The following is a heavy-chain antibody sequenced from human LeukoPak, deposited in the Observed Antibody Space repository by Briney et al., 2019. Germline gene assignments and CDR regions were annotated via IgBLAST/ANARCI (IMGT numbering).Heavy chain of an antibody. CDR3: ARGLVLATDDAFDI. CDR1: GGSIRSYF. CDR2: IWDTEIT. V-gene: IGHV4-59*01. J-gene: IGHJ3*02. D-gene: IGHD5-12*01. Sequence: SETLSLTCTVSGGSIRSYFWSWLRQPPGKGLEWIGYIWDTEITDYNPSLKSRVTISLDTSKNHFSLKLRSVTAADTALCFCARGLVLATDDAFDIWGQGTLVTVSS.